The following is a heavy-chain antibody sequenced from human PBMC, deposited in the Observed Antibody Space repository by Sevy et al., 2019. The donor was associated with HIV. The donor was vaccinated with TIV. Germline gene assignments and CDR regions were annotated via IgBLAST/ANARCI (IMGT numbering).Heavy chain of an antibody. V-gene: IGHV1-2*02. J-gene: IGHJ6*02. Sequence: ASVKVSCKASGYTFTDYYIHWVRQAPGQRLEWMAWISPNDGVTNYAQRFQGGVTVTRDTSISTGYMELRRLRSDDTAIYYCARLTTMPTSDLYGMDVWGQGTTVTVSS. CDR3: ARLTTMPTSDLYGMDV. D-gene: IGHD1-1*01. CDR1: GYTFTDYY. CDR2: ISPNDGVT.